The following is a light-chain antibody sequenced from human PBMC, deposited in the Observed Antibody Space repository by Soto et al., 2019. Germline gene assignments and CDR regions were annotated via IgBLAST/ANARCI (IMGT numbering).Light chain of an antibody. V-gene: IGLV2-14*01. J-gene: IGLJ1*01. CDR1: SSDVGGYNY. Sequence: QSVLTQPASVSGSPGQSITISCTGTSSDVGGYNYVSWYQLHPGKAPKLIIYEVSNRPSGVSNRFSGSKSGNTASLTISGLQAEDEADYYCNSYTSSNAYVLGTGKKATV. CDR3: NSYTSSNAYV. CDR2: EVS.